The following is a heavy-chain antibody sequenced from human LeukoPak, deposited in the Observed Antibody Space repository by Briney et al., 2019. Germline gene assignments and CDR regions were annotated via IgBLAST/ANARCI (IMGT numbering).Heavy chain of an antibody. CDR3: ARDAGLRFLEWLLPVYYYYYMDV. Sequence: GGSLRLSCAASGFTFSSYGMHWVRQAPGKGLEWVAFIRYDGSNKYYADSVKGRFTISRDNSKNTLYLQMNSLRAEDTAVYYCARDAGLRFLEWLLPVYYYYYMDVWGKGTTVTVSS. J-gene: IGHJ6*03. V-gene: IGHV3-30*02. D-gene: IGHD3-3*01. CDR2: IRYDGSNK. CDR1: GFTFSSYG.